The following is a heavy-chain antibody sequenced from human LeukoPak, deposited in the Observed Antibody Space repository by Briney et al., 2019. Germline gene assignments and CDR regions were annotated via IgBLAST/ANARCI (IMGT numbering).Heavy chain of an antibody. J-gene: IGHJ4*02. D-gene: IGHD1-1*01. CDR3: ARDPNWNDVQ. Sequence: SETLSLTCTVSGGSTSSSSYYWGWIRQPPGKGLEWIGSIYYSGSTYYNPSLKSRVTISIDTSKNQFSLKLSSVTAADTAVYYCARDPNWNDVQWGQGTLVTVSS. V-gene: IGHV4-39*07. CDR1: GGSTSSSSYY. CDR2: IYYSGST.